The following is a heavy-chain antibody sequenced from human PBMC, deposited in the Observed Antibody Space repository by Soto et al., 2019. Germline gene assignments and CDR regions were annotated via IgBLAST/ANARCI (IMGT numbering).Heavy chain of an antibody. Sequence: GGSLRLSCAASGFTFRTYAMHWVRQAPGKGLEWVAVISHDGSNTDYGDSVKGRFTISRDNSKSTLALQMNSLRPEDKCVYYCAKDAGSTEYFFASWGQGTLVTVSS. V-gene: IGHV3-30*18. CDR1: GFTFRTYA. CDR3: AKDAGSTEYFFAS. J-gene: IGHJ4*02. CDR2: ISHDGSNT.